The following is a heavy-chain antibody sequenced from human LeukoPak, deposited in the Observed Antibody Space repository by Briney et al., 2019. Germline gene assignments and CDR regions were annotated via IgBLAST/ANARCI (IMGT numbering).Heavy chain of an antibody. D-gene: IGHD3-3*01. J-gene: IGHJ6*02. CDR2: IWYDGSNK. V-gene: IGHV3-33*01. CDR3: ARDSQYYDFWSGYYSADEVAKPATYGMDV. CDR1: GFTFGSYG. Sequence: GRSLRLSCAASGFTFGSYGMHWVRQAPGKGLEWVAVIWYDGSNKYYADSVKGRFTISRDNSKNTLYLQMNSLRAEDTAVYYCARDSQYYDFWSGYYSADEVAKPATYGMDVWGQGTTVTVSS.